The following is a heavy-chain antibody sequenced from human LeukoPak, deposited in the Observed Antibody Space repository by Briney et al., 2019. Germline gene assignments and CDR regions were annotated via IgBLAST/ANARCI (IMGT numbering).Heavy chain of an antibody. CDR2: ISGSGGST. CDR1: GFTFSSYA. V-gene: IGHV3-23*01. D-gene: IGHD2/OR15-2a*01. CDR3: AREGPRGNSQFDY. J-gene: IGHJ4*02. Sequence: GSLRLSCAASGFTFSSYAMSWVRQAPGKGLEWVSAISGSGGSTHYADSVKGRLTISRDNSKNTLYLQMNSLRAEDTAIYYCAREGPRGNSQFDYWGQGTLVTVSS.